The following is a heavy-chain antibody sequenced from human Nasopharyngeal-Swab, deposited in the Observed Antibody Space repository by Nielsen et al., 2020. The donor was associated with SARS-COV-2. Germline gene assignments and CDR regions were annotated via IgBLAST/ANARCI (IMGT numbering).Heavy chain of an antibody. D-gene: IGHD3-16*01. CDR1: GYTLTELS. Sequence: ASVKVSCKVSGYTLTELSMHWVRQAPGKGLEWMGGFDPEDGETIYAQKFQGRVTMTEDTSTDTAYMELSSLRSEDTALYYCAREVPFAYNFDYWGQGTLVTVSS. CDR3: AREVPFAYNFDY. J-gene: IGHJ4*02. CDR2: FDPEDGET. V-gene: IGHV1-24*01.